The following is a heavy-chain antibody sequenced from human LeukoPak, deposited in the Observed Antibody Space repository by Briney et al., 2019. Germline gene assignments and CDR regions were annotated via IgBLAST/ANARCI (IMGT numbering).Heavy chain of an antibody. CDR2: IHYSGST. D-gene: IGHD6-13*01. CDR1: GGSISSSSYY. J-gene: IGHJ5*02. Sequence: SETLSLTCTVSGGSISSSSYYWGWIRQPPGKGLEWIGSIHYSGSTYYNPSLKSRVTISVDTSKNQFSLKLSSVTAADTAVYYCARPVSSSWYDWFDPWGQGTLVTVSS. V-gene: IGHV4-39*01. CDR3: ARPVSSSWYDWFDP.